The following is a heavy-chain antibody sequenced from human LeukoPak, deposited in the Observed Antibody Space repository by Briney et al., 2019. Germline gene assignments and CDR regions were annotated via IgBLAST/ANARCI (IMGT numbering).Heavy chain of an antibody. D-gene: IGHD3-10*01. CDR1: GFSFSNYS. J-gene: IGHJ3*02. V-gene: IGHV3-21*01. Sequence: GGTLRLSCAASGFSFSNYSMSWVRQAPGKGLEWVSSISSSSSYIYYADSEKGRFTISRDNAKNSLYLEMNCLSAEDTAVYYCAKSNGYGLVDIWGQGTMVTVSS. CDR3: AKSNGYGLVDI. CDR2: ISSSSSYI.